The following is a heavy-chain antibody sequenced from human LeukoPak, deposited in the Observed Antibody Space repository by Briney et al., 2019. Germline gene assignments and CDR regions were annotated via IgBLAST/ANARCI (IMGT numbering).Heavy chain of an antibody. CDR3: ARGGYHHGFDI. Sequence: GGSLRLSCAASGFTFNSYWFHWVRQAPGKGRAWVSLINSDGSDTIYADSVKGRFNISRENAKSTVYLQMNSLKAEDTAVYYCARGGYHHGFDIWGQGTMVTVSS. CDR1: GFTFNSYW. D-gene: IGHD2-15*01. CDR2: INSDGSDT. V-gene: IGHV3-74*01. J-gene: IGHJ3*02.